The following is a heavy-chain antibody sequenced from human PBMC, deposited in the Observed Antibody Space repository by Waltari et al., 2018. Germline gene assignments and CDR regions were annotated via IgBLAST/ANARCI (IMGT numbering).Heavy chain of an antibody. CDR1: GFPFSSYS. J-gene: IGHJ5*02. V-gene: IGHV3-21*02. Sequence: EVQLVESGGGLVQPGGSLRLSCTASGFPFSSYSMAWVRQAPGKGLEWVSSISSASTHIFYANSVKGRFTISRDNTKSSLYLQMNSLRAEDTAVYYCVRFGGGDRNNNWFDPWGQGILVIVSS. CDR3: VRFGGGDRNNNWFDP. CDR2: ISSASTHI. D-gene: IGHD2-21*01.